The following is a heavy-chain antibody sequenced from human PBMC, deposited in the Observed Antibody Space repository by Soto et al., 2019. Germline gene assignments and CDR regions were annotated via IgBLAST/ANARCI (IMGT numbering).Heavy chain of an antibody. J-gene: IGHJ2*01. V-gene: IGHV4-31*02. CDR3: AFFFFQAEDGIRDTVPVSAFLLNRSSDL. CDR1: YGSSVGGGDH. Sequence: CHPRTVAYGSSVGGGDHRIMKRKNPGKGLEWIGYIYYSGSTYYNPSLKSRVTISVETSKNKFSLKLSAVTDADTAVYYCAFFFFQAEDGIRDTVPVSAFLLNRSSDL. D-gene: IGHD2-15*01. CDR2: IYYSGST.